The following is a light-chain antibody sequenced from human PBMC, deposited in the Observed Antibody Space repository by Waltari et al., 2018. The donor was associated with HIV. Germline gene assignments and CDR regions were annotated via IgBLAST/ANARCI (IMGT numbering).Light chain of an antibody. CDR1: RSDVGGYNY. CDR2: EVS. Sequence: QSALTQPASVSGSPGQSITISCTGTRSDVGGYNYVSLYQQHPGKAPKLMIYEVSNRPSGVSNRFSGSKSGNTASLTISGLQAEDEADYYCSSYTSSSTSHVFGTGTKVTVL. CDR3: SSYTSSSTSHV. V-gene: IGLV2-14*01. J-gene: IGLJ1*01.